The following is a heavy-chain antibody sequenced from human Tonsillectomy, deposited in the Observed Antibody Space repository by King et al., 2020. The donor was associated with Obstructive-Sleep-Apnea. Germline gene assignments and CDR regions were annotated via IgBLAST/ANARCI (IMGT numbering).Heavy chain of an antibody. CDR2: ISSDGSNK. J-gene: IGHJ5*02. CDR3: ARDLPIIAVAGDNWFDP. CDR1: GFTFSIYA. Sequence: VQLVESGGGVVQPGRSLRLSCAASGFTFSIYAMHWVRQAPGKGLEWVAVISSDGSNKYYADSVKGRFTISRDNSKNTLYLQMNSLRAEDTAVYYCARDLPIIAVAGDNWFDPWGQGTLVTVSS. V-gene: IGHV3-30*04. D-gene: IGHD6-19*01.